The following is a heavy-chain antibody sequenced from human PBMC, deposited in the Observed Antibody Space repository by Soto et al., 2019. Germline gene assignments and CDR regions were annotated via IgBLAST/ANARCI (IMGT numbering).Heavy chain of an antibody. D-gene: IGHD3-3*01. Sequence: EVQLVESGGGLVQPGGSLRLSCAASGFTFSRYWMHGVRQAPGKGLVWVSGMNTDGSSTSYADFVKGRFTISRDNAKKTLYLQMNSLRVEDTALYYCSRYTFGEDDYWGQGTLVTVSS. V-gene: IGHV3-74*01. CDR3: SRYTFGEDDY. J-gene: IGHJ4*02. CDR1: GFTFSRYW. CDR2: MNTDGSST.